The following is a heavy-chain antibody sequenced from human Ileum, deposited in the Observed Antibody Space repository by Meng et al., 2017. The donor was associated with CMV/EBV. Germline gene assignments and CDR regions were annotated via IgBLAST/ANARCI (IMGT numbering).Heavy chain of an antibody. CDR3: ASADLAYCGGDCSARFDC. J-gene: IGHJ4*02. Sequence: FPFSSFAMHWVRQAPGTRLEWVAVISFDGSSKSYADSVNGRFTISRDNSNNTLFLQMKSLRAEDTAVYYCASADLAYCGGDCSARFDCWGQGALVTVSS. D-gene: IGHD2-21*02. CDR2: ISFDGSSK. V-gene: IGHV3-30*04. CDR1: FPFSSFA.